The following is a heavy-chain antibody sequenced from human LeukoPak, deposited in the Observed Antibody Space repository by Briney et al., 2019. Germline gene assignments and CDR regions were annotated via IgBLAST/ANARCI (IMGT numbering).Heavy chain of an antibody. Sequence: PGGSRRLSCIASGFTFSLYAMHWVRQAPGKGLEYVSAISSSDGGTYYANSVKGRFTISRDNSKNTLYLQMGSLRAEDMGVYYCVREERGQAMDYWGQGTLVTVSS. V-gene: IGHV3-64*01. J-gene: IGHJ4*02. CDR3: VREERGQAMDY. CDR2: ISSSDGGT. CDR1: GFTFSLYA. D-gene: IGHD2-2*01.